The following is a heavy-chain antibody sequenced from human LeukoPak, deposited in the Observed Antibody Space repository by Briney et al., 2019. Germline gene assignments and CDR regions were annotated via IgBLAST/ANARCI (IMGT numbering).Heavy chain of an antibody. V-gene: IGHV1-69*04. D-gene: IGHD3-22*01. J-gene: IGHJ4*02. CDR1: GYTFTSYG. CDR2: IIPILGIA. CDR3: ARDDPINYYDSSGYYY. Sequence: GASVKVSCKASGYTFTSYGISWVRQAPGQGLEWMGRIIPILGIANYAQKFQGRVTITADKSTSTAYMELSSLRSEDTAVYYCARDDPINYYDSSGYYYWGQGTLVTVSS.